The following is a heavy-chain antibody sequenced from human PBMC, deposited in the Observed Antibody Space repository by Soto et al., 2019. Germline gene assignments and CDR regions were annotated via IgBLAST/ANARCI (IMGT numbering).Heavy chain of an antibody. CDR1: GFTFSDHY. V-gene: IGHV3-72*01. CDR2: IRNKANSYTT. D-gene: IGHD1-1*01. Sequence: GGSLRLSCAASGFTFSDHYMDWVRQAPGKGLEWISRIRNKANSYTTEYAASVKGRFAISRDDSENSLYLQMNSLKSEDTAVYYCARGYESKREFEYWGQGILVTVSS. CDR3: ARGYESKREFEY. J-gene: IGHJ4*02.